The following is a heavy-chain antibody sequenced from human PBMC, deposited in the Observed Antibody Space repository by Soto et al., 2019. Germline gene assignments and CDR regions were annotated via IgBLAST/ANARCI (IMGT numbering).Heavy chain of an antibody. CDR3: ARAFREARYYYYYMDV. Sequence: ASVKVSCKASGYTFTSYAMHLVRQAPGQRLEWMGWINAGNGNTKYSQKFQGRVTITRDTSASTAYMELSSLRSEDTAVYYCARAFREARYYYYYMDVWGKGTTVTVSS. CDR2: INAGNGNT. J-gene: IGHJ6*03. CDR1: GYTFTSYA. V-gene: IGHV1-3*01.